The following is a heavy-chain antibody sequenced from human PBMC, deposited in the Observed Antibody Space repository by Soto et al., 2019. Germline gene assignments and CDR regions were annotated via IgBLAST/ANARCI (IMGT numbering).Heavy chain of an antibody. CDR3: ARRRYDYIWGSHDAFDI. Sequence: ASVKVSCKASGYTFTSYDINWVRQATGQGLEWMGWMNPNSGNTGYAQKFQGRVTMTRNTSISTAYMELSSLRSEDTAVYYCARRRYDYIWGSHDAFDIWGQGTMVTVSS. D-gene: IGHD3-16*01. CDR2: MNPNSGNT. V-gene: IGHV1-8*01. J-gene: IGHJ3*02. CDR1: GYTFTSYD.